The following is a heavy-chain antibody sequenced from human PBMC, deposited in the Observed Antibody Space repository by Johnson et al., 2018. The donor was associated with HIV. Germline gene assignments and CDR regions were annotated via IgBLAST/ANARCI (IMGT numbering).Heavy chain of an antibody. Sequence: ELLVESGGGLVQPGESLRLSCAASGFTVSTYHMNWVRQAPGKGLEWVSSIGYSASDTYYADSVKGRFTISRDNSNNRLYLQMNSLRAEDTAVYYCARVGSSWGRDAFDIWGQGTMVTVSS. V-gene: IGHV3-66*02. D-gene: IGHD6-13*01. CDR3: ARVGSSWGRDAFDI. J-gene: IGHJ3*02. CDR2: IGYSASDT. CDR1: GFTVSTYH.